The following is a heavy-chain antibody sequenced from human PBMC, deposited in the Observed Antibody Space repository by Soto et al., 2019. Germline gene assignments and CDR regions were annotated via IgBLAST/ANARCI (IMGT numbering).Heavy chain of an antibody. D-gene: IGHD5-18*01. CDR2: IFHDGSDE. J-gene: IGHJ3*02. CDR3: ATAYTYGPDAFDI. V-gene: IGHV3-30-3*01. CDR1: GFTDTSYA. Sequence: QVQLVESGGGVVQPGKSLRLSCAASGFTDTSYAMHWVRQAPGKGLEWVAVIFHDGSDEFYADSVKGRFTVSRDNSTNTLNLHMNTLKPEDTAIYYCATAYTYGPDAFDIWGQGTMVTVTS.